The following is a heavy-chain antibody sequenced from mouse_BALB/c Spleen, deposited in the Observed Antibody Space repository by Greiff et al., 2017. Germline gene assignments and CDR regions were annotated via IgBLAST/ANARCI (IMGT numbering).Heavy chain of an antibody. CDR2: IDPEYGDT. J-gene: IGHJ3*01. CDR3: NGGGLRRAY. Sequence: VQLKESGAELVRSGASVKLSCTASGFNIKDYYMHWVKQRPEQGLEWIGWIDPEYGDTEYAPKFQGKATMTADTSSNTAYLQLSSLTSEDTAVYYCNGGGLRRAYWGQGTLVTVSA. D-gene: IGHD2-4*01. CDR1: GFNIKDYY. V-gene: IGHV14-4*02.